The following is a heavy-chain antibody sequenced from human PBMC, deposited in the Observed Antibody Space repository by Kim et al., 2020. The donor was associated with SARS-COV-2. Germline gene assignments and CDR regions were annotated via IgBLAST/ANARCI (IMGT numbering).Heavy chain of an antibody. Sequence: GGSLRLSCAASGFTFSTYAMCWVRQAPGKGLDWVSFINDDGGTTFYADSVKGRFTISRDISKYTLYLQMNSLRAEDTAVYYCAKTSAGTYDSWGPGTLVTVSS. CDR1: GFTFSTYA. CDR3: AKTSAGTYDS. J-gene: IGHJ4*02. D-gene: IGHD1-26*01. V-gene: IGHV3-23*01. CDR2: INDDGGTT.